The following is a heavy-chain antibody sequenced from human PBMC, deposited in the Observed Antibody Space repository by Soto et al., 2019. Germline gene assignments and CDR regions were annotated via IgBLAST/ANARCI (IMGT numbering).Heavy chain of an antibody. Sequence: ASVKVSCKASGYTFTSYGISWVRQAPQQGPEWMGEIGPESGATRYAEKFRGRVTMTMDTSITTVYMELRNLSPDDTAVYYCGRGRSGQIVIFYWGQGTPVTVSS. CDR2: IGPESGAT. J-gene: IGHJ4*02. D-gene: IGHD1-26*01. CDR3: GRGRSGQIVIFY. V-gene: IGHV1-18*01. CDR1: GYTFTSYG.